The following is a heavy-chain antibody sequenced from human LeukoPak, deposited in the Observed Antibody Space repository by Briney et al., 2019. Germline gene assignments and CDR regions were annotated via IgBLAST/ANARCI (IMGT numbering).Heavy chain of an antibody. J-gene: IGHJ6*03. Sequence: PSETLSLTCTVSGGSISSYNWSWIRQPPGKGLEWMGYTYYSGSTNYNPSLKSRVTISVDTSKNQFSLKLSSVTAADTAVYYCARVGGDLRDYYYYYYMDVWGKGTTVTVSS. CDR1: GGSISSYN. CDR2: TYYSGST. V-gene: IGHV4-59*01. D-gene: IGHD2-21*01. CDR3: ARVGGDLRDYYYYYYMDV.